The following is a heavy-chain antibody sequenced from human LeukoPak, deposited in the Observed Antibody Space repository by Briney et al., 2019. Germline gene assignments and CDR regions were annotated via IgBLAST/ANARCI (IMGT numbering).Heavy chain of an antibody. J-gene: IGHJ1*01. Sequence: ASLKVSCEVSRYTLTEFFVHWGRQGPGNRREWRGGFDPEAGVPLYAQKFQRGVTMSEDTSPGTAYMELCSVRAQETRVYNSVRVPVLGDTTGPHFQHWGQGTLVTVSS. CDR2: FDPEAGVP. V-gene: IGHV1-24*01. CDR3: VRVPVLGDTTGPHFQH. CDR1: RYTLTEFF. D-gene: IGHD1-26*01.